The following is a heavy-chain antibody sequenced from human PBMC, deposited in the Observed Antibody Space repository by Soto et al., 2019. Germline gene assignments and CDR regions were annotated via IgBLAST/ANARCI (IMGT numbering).Heavy chain of an antibody. J-gene: IGHJ4*02. CDR3: VRDLDGSGSYYTDY. V-gene: IGHV1-2*04. D-gene: IGHD3-10*01. Sequence: ASVKVSCKASGYTFTGYYMHWVRQAPGQGLEWMGWINPNSGGTNYAQKFQGWVTMTRDTSISTAYMELSRLRSDDTAVYYCVRDLDGSGSYYTDYWGPGTLVTVSS. CDR1: GYTFTGYY. CDR2: INPNSGGT.